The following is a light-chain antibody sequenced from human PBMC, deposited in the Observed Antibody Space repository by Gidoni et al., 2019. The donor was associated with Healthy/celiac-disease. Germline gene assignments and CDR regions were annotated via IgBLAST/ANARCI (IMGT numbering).Light chain of an antibody. CDR1: QSISSY. Sequence: DIHMTQSPSSLSASVGDRVTITCRASQSISSYLTWYQQKPGKAPKLLIYAASSLQSGVPSRFSGSGSGTDFTLIISSLQPEDFATYYCQQSYSTLPWTFGQGTKVEIK. V-gene: IGKV1-39*01. J-gene: IGKJ1*01. CDR2: AAS. CDR3: QQSYSTLPWT.